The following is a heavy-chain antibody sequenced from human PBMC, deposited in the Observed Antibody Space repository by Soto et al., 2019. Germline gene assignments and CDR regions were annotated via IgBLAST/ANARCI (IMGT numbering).Heavy chain of an antibody. CDR1: GFTFSSYW. V-gene: IGHV3-23*01. Sequence: GGSLRLSCAASGFTFSSYWMTWVRQAPGMRLESVAGIGGSGRNTYYADSVKGRFTISRDNSKNTLFLQMNSLRDEDTAIYYCAKDGLSDSPSAIDYWGQGTRVTVSS. CDR3: AKDGLSDSPSAIDY. CDR2: IGGSGRNT. D-gene: IGHD6-13*01. J-gene: IGHJ4*02.